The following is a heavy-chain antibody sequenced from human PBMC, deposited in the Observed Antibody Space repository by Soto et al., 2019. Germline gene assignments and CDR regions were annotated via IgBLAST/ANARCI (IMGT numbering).Heavy chain of an antibody. J-gene: IGHJ6*02. CDR2: IYYSGST. CDR1: VGSICGFY. Sequence: SQSLSLNCTVAVGSICGFYWSWIRQPPGKGLEWIGYIYYSGSTNYNPSLESRVTISVDTSKNQFSLKLTSLSAADTAVYFCARDRYGLDVWGQGTTVT. CDR3: ARDRYGLDV. V-gene: IGHV4-59*12.